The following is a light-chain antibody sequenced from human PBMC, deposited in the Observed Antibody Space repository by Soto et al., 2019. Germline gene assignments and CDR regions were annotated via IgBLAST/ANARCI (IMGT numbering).Light chain of an antibody. V-gene: IGKV3-15*01. CDR3: QQYNNWPPRGT. CDR1: QSVSSN. CDR2: GAS. Sequence: EIVMTQSPATRSVSPGERATLSCRASQSVSSNLAWYQQKPGQAPRLLIYGASTRATGIPARFSGSGSGTEFTLTISSLQSEDFALYYCQQYNNWPPRGTFGQGTKVEIK. J-gene: IGKJ1*01.